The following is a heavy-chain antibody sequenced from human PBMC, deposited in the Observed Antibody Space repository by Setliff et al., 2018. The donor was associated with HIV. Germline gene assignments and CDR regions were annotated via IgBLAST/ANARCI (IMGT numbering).Heavy chain of an antibody. CDR3: AREGYSGSYFNYYYYLDV. Sequence: KVSCKASGYTFTSYGITWVRQAPGQGLEWMGWINAYNGNTNYAQELQGRVTMTTDTSTSTVYMELRSLRSDDTAVYYCAREGYSGSYFNYYYYLDVWGKGTTVTVSS. V-gene: IGHV1-18*01. J-gene: IGHJ6*03. CDR1: GYTFTSYG. CDR2: INAYNGNT. D-gene: IGHD1-26*01.